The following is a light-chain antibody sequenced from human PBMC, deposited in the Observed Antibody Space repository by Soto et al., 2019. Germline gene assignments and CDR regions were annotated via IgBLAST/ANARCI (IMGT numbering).Light chain of an antibody. J-gene: IGKJ2*01. CDR1: ESLFGF. Sequence: DIVLTQSPATLSVSPGDTVTLSCRASESLFGFLAWYQQKPGQAPTLLMYGVSTRDTGIPARLRGGGSATDFTLTISSLQSEDSAFYFCQSYNDWPFASGLGTRLEI. CDR3: QSYNDWPFA. V-gene: IGKV3-15*01. CDR2: GVS.